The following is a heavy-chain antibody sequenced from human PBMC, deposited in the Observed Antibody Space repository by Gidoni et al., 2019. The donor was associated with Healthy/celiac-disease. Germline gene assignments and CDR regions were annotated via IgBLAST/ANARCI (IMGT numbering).Heavy chain of an antibody. V-gene: IGHV3-23*01. J-gene: IGHJ4*02. CDR1: GVTFSSYD. CDR2: ISVSGGST. D-gene: IGHD2-2*01. Sequence: EVQLLESGGGLVQPGGSLRLSGAAAGVTFSSYDMSWVRQAPGKGLHWLSSISVSGGSTYYAVSVKGRFTISRDNSKNTLYLQMNSRRAEDTAVYYCAKSHCSSTSCYGMEGGDYFDYWGQGTLVTVSS. CDR3: AKSHCSSTSCYGMEGGDYFDY.